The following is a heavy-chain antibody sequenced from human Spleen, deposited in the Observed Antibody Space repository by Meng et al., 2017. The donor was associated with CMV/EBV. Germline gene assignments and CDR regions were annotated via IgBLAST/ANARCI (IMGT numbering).Heavy chain of an antibody. J-gene: IGHJ5*02. CDR2: IYHSGST. CDR3: ARSYDFWSGRPGWFDP. Sequence: SGGSISSSNWWSWVRQPPGKGLEWIGKIYHSGSTNYNPSLKSRVTISVDKSKNQFSLKLSSVTAADTAVYYCARSYDFWSGRPGWFDPWGQGTLVTVSS. D-gene: IGHD3-3*01. V-gene: IGHV4-4*02. CDR1: GGSISSSNW.